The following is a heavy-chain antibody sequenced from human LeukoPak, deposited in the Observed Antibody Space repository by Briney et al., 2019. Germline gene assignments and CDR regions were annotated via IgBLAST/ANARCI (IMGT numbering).Heavy chain of an antibody. D-gene: IGHD3-16*02. J-gene: IGHJ4*02. CDR2: IYSGGST. V-gene: IGHV3-66*01. CDR3: ARVPVLRLGELSLFGY. CDR1: GFTVSSNY. Sequence: GGSLSLSCAASGFTVSSNYMSWVRQAPGKGLEWVSVIYSGGSTYYADSVKGRFTISRDNSKNTLYLQMNSLRAEDTAVYYCARVPVLRLGELSLFGYWGQGTLVTVSS.